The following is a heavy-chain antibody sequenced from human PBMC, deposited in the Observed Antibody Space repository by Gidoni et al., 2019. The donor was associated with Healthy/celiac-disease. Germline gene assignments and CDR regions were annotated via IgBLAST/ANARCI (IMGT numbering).Heavy chain of an antibody. CDR3: AKDRGAITMVRGSGPY. V-gene: IGHV3-23*01. J-gene: IGHJ4*02. CDR2: ISGSGGSA. Sequence: EVQLLESGGGLVQPGGSLRLSCAASGFTFSSYAMSWVRQAPGKGLEWVSAISGSGGSAYYADSVKGRFTISRDNSKNTLYLQMNSLRAEDTAVYYCAKDRGAITMVRGSGPYWGQGTLVTVSS. D-gene: IGHD3-10*01. CDR1: GFTFSSYA.